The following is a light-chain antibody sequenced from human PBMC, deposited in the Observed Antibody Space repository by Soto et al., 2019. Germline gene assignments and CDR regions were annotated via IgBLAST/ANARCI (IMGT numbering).Light chain of an antibody. CDR3: SSYAGRSTFEV. Sequence: QSALTQPASVSGSPGQSISISCTGTSSDVGRYNSVSWYQQLPGKVPKLIIYEVTNRPSGVSNRFSGSKSGNTASLTISGLQADDEADYYCSSYAGRSTFEVFGGGTKLTVL. V-gene: IGLV2-14*01. CDR1: SSDVGRYNS. J-gene: IGLJ3*02. CDR2: EVT.